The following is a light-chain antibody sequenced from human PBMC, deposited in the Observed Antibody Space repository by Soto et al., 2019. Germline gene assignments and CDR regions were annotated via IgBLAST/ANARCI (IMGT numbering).Light chain of an antibody. V-gene: IGLV2-14*01. CDR3: SSYTTNITPVV. CDR1: NSDVNY. CDR2: EVT. J-gene: IGLJ2*01. Sequence: QSVLTQPASVSGAPGQSITISCTGTNSDVNYVSWHQQHPGKAPKLLISEVTNRPSGVSNRFSGSKSGNTASLTISGLQAEDEADYYCSSYTTNITPVVFGGGTKLTVL.